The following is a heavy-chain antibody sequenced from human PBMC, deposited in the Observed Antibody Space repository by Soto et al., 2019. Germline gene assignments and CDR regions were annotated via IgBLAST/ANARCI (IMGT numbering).Heavy chain of an antibody. J-gene: IGHJ3*02. D-gene: IGHD5-18*01. CDR2: IYYSGST. Sequence: QLQLQESGPGLVKPSETLSLTCTVSGGSISSSSYYWGWIRQPPGKGLEWIGSIYYSGSTYYNPSLKSRVTISVDTSKNQFSLKLSSVTAADTAVYYCARLGYSYGRPDAFDIWGQGTMVTVSS. V-gene: IGHV4-39*01. CDR3: ARLGYSYGRPDAFDI. CDR1: GGSISSSSYY.